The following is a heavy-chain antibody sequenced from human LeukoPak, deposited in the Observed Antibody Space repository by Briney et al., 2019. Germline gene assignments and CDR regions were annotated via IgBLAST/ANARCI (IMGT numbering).Heavy chain of an antibody. J-gene: IGHJ3*02. CDR1: GFTFSDYY. D-gene: IGHD5-18*01. CDR3: ARARSSYGYGDAFDI. V-gene: IGHV3-11*04. CDR2: ISSSGSTI. Sequence: GGSLRLSCAASGFTFSDYYMSWIRQAPGKGLEWVSYISSSGSTIYYADYVKGRFTISRDNSKNTLYLQMNSLRAEDTAVYYCARARSSYGYGDAFDIWGQGTMVTVSS.